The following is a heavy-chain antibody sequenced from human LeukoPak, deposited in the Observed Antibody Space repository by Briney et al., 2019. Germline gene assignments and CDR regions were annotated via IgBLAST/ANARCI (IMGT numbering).Heavy chain of an antibody. V-gene: IGHV3-48*03. CDR3: AKAPVTTCSGAYCYPFDY. CDR2: IDSRGSRT. J-gene: IGHJ4*02. CDR1: GFTFISYE. D-gene: IGHD2-21*01. Sequence: GGSLRLSCAASGFTFISYEMTWVRQAPGKGLEWVSYIDSRGSRTNYADSVKGRFTISRDNAKNTLYLQMNRLRAEDAAVYYCAKAPVTTCSGAYCYPFDYWGQGTLVTVSS.